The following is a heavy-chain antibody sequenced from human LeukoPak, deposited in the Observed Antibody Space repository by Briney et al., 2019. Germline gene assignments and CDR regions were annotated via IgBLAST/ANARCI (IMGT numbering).Heavy chain of an antibody. J-gene: IGHJ4*02. V-gene: IGHV3-64D*06. CDR1: GFTFGSYA. CDR3: VKGRCSSTSCYGGDY. Sequence: PGGSLRLSCSASGFTFGSYAMHWVRQAPGKGLEYVSAITSNGGSTYYADSVKGRFTISRDNSRNTLYLQMSSLRAEDTAVYYCVKGRCSSTSCYGGDYWGQGTLVTVSS. CDR2: ITSNGGST. D-gene: IGHD2-2*01.